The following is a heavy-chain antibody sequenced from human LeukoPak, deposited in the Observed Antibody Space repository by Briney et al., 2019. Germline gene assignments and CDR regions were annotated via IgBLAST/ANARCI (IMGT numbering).Heavy chain of an antibody. Sequence: SETLSLTCAVYGGSFSGYYWSWIRQPPGKGLKWTGEINHSGSTNYNPSLKSRVTISVDTSKNQFSLKLSSVTAADKAVYYCARFWRGDYYDSSGMTYYFDYWGQGTLVTVSS. V-gene: IGHV4-34*01. CDR2: INHSGST. J-gene: IGHJ4*02. CDR1: GGSFSGYY. CDR3: ARFWRGDYYDSSGMTYYFDY. D-gene: IGHD3-22*01.